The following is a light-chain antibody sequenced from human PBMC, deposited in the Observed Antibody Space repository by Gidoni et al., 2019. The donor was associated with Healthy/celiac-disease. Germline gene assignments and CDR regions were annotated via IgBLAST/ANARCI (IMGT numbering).Light chain of an antibody. CDR2: GNS. CDR1: SSKLWAGYD. Sequence: QSVLTQPPPVSGAPGQRVPISCTGCSSKLWAGYDVHWYHQLPGTAPKLLIYGNSNRTSGVPDRFSGSKSVTSASLAITGLQAEDEADYYCQSYDIILSGSRVFGGGTKLTVL. V-gene: IGLV1-40*01. CDR3: QSYDIILSGSRV. J-gene: IGLJ3*02.